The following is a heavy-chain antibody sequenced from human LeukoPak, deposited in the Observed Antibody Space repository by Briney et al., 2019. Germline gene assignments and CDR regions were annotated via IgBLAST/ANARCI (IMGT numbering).Heavy chain of an antibody. CDR3: AKDLGDVKYYDSSGYFDY. J-gene: IGHJ4*02. CDR1: GFTFSTYG. CDR2: IPYDGSNK. D-gene: IGHD3-22*01. Sequence: GGSLRLSCAASGFTFSTYGMHWVRQAPAKGLEWMAFIPYDGSNKYYADSVKGRFTISRDNSKNTLYLQMNSLRAEDTAVYYCAKDLGDVKYYDSSGYFDYWGQGTLVTVSS. V-gene: IGHV3-30*02.